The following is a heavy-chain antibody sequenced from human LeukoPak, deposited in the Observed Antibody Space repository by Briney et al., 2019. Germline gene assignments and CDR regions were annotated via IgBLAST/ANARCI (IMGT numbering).Heavy chain of an antibody. CDR1: GFTFSSYE. J-gene: IGHJ6*02. CDR3: AREHSYGYVDYYYGMDV. Sequence: PGGSLRLSCAASGFTFSSYEMNWVRQAPGKGLEWVSYISSSGSTIYYADSVKGRFTISRDNAKNSLYLQMNSLRAEDTAVYYCAREHSYGYVDYYYGMDVWGQGTTVTVSS. CDR2: ISSSGSTI. V-gene: IGHV3-48*03. D-gene: IGHD5-18*01.